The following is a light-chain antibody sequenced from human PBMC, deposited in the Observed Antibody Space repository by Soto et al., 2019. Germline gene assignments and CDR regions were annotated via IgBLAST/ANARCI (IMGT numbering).Light chain of an antibody. CDR1: PGIINY. CDR3: QQYDNLPLT. J-gene: IGKJ4*01. CDR2: AAS. V-gene: IGKV1-27*01. Sequence: DIQMTQSPSSLSASVGDRVTITCRASPGIINYLAWYQQKPGKVPKLLIYAASTLQSGVPSRFSGSGSGTDFTFTISSLQPEDIATYYCQQYDNLPLTFGGGTKVDIK.